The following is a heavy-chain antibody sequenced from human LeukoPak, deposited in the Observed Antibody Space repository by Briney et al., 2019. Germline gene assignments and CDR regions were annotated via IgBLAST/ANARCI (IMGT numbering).Heavy chain of an antibody. CDR2: IYYSGST. CDR3: ARGGHYYGSGSYYNNVDY. Sequence: ASETLSLTCTVSGGSISSYYWSWIRQPPGKGLEWIGYIYYSGSTNYNPSLKSRVTISVDTSKNQFSLKLSSVTAADTAVYYCARGGHYYGSGSYYNNVDYWGQGTLVTVSS. J-gene: IGHJ4*02. CDR1: GGSISSYY. D-gene: IGHD3-10*01. V-gene: IGHV4-59*12.